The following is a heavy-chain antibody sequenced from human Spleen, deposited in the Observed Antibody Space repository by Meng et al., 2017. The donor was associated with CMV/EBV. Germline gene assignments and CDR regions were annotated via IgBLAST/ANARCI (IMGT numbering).Heavy chain of an antibody. CDR1: RFTFSSYS. V-gene: IGHV3-30-3*01. Sequence: GGSLRLSCAASRFTFSSYSMYWVRQAPGKGLEWVAFISYHGSSKYYADSVKGRFTISRDNSKNTLYLQMNSLRADDTAVYYCARTYYYDSSSYRPFDYWGQGTLVTVSS. CDR3: ARTYYYDSSSYRPFDY. D-gene: IGHD3-22*01. CDR2: ISYHGSSK. J-gene: IGHJ4*02.